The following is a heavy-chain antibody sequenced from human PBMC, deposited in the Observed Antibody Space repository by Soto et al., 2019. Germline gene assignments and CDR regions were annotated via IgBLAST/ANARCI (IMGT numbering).Heavy chain of an antibody. CDR1: GFTLGRYG. CDR2: INSDGSST. CDR3: ARDPCSGGSCFDY. J-gene: IGHJ4*02. V-gene: IGHV3-74*01. Sequence: GSLRLSCAASGFTLGRYGMSWVHQAPGKGLEWVSRINSDGSSTSYADSVKGRFTISRDNAKNTLYLQMNSLRAEDTAVYYCARDPCSGGSCFDYWGQGTLVTVSS. D-gene: IGHD2-15*01.